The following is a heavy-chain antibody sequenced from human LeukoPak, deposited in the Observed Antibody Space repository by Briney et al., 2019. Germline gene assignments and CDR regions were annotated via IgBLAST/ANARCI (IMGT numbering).Heavy chain of an antibody. Sequence: PVKVSCKASRGTFSSYAISWVRQAPGQGLEWMGGIIPIFGTANYAQKFQGRVTITTDESTSTAYMELSSLRSEDTAVYYCASLAYSPFKTPGDYWGQGTLVTVSS. CDR3: ASLAYSPFKTPGDY. D-gene: IGHD2-15*01. CDR2: IIPIFGTA. CDR1: RGTFSSYA. V-gene: IGHV1-69*05. J-gene: IGHJ4*02.